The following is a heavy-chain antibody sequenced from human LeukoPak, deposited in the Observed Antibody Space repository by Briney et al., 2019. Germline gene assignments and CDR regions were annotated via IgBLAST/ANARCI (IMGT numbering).Heavy chain of an antibody. CDR3: ARRRDLYSGSYYPFDY. Sequence: GESLRISCKGSGYSFTNYWIGWVRQMPGKGLEWMGIIYPGDSESRYSPSFQGQVTISADKSISTAYLQWSSLKASDTAMYYCARRRDLYSGSYYPFDYWGQGTLVTVSS. CDR1: GYSFTNYW. D-gene: IGHD1-26*01. V-gene: IGHV5-51*01. J-gene: IGHJ4*02. CDR2: IYPGDSES.